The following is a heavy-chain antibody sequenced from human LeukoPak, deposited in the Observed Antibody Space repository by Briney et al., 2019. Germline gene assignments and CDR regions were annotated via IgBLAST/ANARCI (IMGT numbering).Heavy chain of an antibody. V-gene: IGHV7-4-1*02. J-gene: IGHJ3*02. CDR2: INTNTGNP. Sequence: GASVKVSCKASGYTFTSYAMNWVRQAPGQGLEWMGWINTNTGNPTYAQGFTGRFVFSLDTSVSTAYLQISSLKAEDTAVYYCASAYYYDSSGYYQDDAFDIWGQGTMVTVSS. CDR1: GYTFTSYA. CDR3: ASAYYYDSSGYYQDDAFDI. D-gene: IGHD3-22*01.